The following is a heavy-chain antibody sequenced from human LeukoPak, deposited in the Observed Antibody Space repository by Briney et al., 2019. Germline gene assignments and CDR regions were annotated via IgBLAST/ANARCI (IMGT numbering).Heavy chain of an antibody. CDR1: GFTFSSYA. CDR3: ARDVLRDSYYGMDV. Sequence: GGSLRLSCAASGFTFSSYAMSWVRQAPGKGLEWVSVIYSGGSTYYADSVKGRFTISRDNSKNTLYLQMNSLRAEDTAVYYCARDVLRDSYYGMDVWGQGTAVTVSS. CDR2: IYSGGST. J-gene: IGHJ6*02. D-gene: IGHD3-16*01. V-gene: IGHV3-53*01.